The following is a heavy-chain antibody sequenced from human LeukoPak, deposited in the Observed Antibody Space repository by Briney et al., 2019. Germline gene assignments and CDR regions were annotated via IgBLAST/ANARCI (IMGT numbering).Heavy chain of an antibody. V-gene: IGHV1-69*13. CDR2: IIPIFGTA. CDR3: GAIVVARGWFDP. D-gene: IGHD2-2*01. CDR1: GGTFSSYA. J-gene: IGHJ5*02. Sequence: SVKVSCKSSGGTFSSYAISWVRQAPGQGLEWMGGIIPIFGTANYAQKFQGRVTITADESTSTAYMELSSLRSEDTAVYYCGAIVVARGWFDPWGQGTLVTVSS.